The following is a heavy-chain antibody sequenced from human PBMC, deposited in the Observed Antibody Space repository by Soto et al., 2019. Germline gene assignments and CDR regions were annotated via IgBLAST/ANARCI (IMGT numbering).Heavy chain of an antibody. J-gene: IGHJ4*02. CDR1: GGSISSYY. D-gene: IGHD3-22*01. CDR3: ARDSKYYYDSSGPAYHFDY. CDR2: IYYSGST. Sequence: SETLSLTCTVSGGSISSYYWSWIRQPPGKGLEWIGYIYYSGSTNYNPSLKSRVTISVDTSKNQFSLKLRSVTAEDTAVYYCARDSKYYYDSSGPAYHFDYWGQGNLVTVSS. V-gene: IGHV4-59*01.